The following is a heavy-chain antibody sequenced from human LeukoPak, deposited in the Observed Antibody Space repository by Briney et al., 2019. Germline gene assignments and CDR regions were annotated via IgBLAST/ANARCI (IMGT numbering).Heavy chain of an antibody. D-gene: IGHD4-17*01. CDR1: GYTFKAYY. CDR3: ARLRGPRYGDLFDS. Sequence: ASVKVSCKASGYTFKAYYIHWLRQAPGRGFEWMGWINPTSADTKYSQNFQDNVSMTRDMSITTAFLELSRLTSDDTAVYYCARLRGPRYGDLFDSWGQGTLVTVSS. J-gene: IGHJ4*02. V-gene: IGHV1-2*02. CDR2: INPTSADT.